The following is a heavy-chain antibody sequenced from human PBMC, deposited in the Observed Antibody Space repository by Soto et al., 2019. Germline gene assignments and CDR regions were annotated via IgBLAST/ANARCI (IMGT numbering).Heavy chain of an antibody. CDR2: IWYDGSNK. J-gene: IGHJ6*02. D-gene: IGHD3-22*01. V-gene: IGHV3-33*01. Sequence: GGSLRLSCAASGFTFSSYGMHWVRQAPGKGLEWVAVIWYDGSNKYYADSVKGRFTISRDNSKNTLYLQMNSLRAEDTAVYYCARDLFPYYDSSGYLHYGMDVWGQGTTVTVSS. CDR3: ARDLFPYYDSSGYLHYGMDV. CDR1: GFTFSSYG.